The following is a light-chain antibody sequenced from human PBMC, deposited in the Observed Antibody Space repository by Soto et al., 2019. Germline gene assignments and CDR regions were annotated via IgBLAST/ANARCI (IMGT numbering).Light chain of an antibody. V-gene: IGKV3-20*01. CDR2: DAS. CDR3: QQFSSYPLT. Sequence: EIVLPQSPDTLSLSPGERATLSCRASQTVRNNYLAWYQQKPGQAPRLLIYDASSRATGIPDRFSGGGSGTDFTLTISRLEPEDFAVYYCQQFSSYPLTVGGGTKVDIK. CDR1: QTVRNNY. J-gene: IGKJ4*01.